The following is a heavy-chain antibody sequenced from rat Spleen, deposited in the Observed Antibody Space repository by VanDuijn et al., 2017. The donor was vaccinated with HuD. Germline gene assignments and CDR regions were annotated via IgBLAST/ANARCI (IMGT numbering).Heavy chain of an antibody. J-gene: IGHJ2*01. V-gene: IGHV2S61*01. CDR2: IWGNGDT. CDR3: ARSDYSSPYYFDY. D-gene: IGHD1-2*01. Sequence: QVQLKESGPDLVQPSLTLSLTCTFSGFSLSSYGVLWVRQPPAKGLEWMGVIWGNGDTNYNSALKSRLSISRDTSKSQLFLQMNDLQTEDTAMYFCARSDYSSPYYFDYWGQGVMVTVSS. CDR1: GFSLSSYG.